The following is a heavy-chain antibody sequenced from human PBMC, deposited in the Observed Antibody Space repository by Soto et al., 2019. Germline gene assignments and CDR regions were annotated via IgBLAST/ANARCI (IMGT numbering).Heavy chain of an antibody. D-gene: IGHD2-15*01. Sequence: GGSLRLSCAASGFTFSNYAMSWVRQAPGKGLEWVSGLSGSGCITYYADSVKGRFTASRDNSKNTLYLQMNTLRAEDSAVYYCAIRLGYCSGGACYNWGQGTLVTVSS. CDR3: AIRLGYCSGGACYN. J-gene: IGHJ4*02. V-gene: IGHV3-23*01. CDR1: GFTFSNYA. CDR2: LSGSGCIT.